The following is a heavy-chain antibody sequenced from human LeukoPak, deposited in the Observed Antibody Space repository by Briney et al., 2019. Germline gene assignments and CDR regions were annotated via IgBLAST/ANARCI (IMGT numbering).Heavy chain of an antibody. Sequence: GGSRTPSWPPAASTKNTIALGWVRHLQGRGRGWVSAISGSGGNTYYADSVKGRFAISRDNSKNTLYLQMNSLRAEDTALYYCARDQTGYSGSYSDYWGQGTLVTVSS. CDR2: ISGSGGNT. CDR3: ARDQTGYSGSYSDY. V-gene: IGHV3-23*01. J-gene: IGHJ4*03. D-gene: IGHD1-26*01. CDR1: ASTKNTIA.